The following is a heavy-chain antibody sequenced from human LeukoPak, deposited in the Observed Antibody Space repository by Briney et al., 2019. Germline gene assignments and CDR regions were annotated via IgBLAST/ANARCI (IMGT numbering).Heavy chain of an antibody. CDR3: ARDRIAVAYFDY. CDR2: ISSSSSYI. D-gene: IGHD6-19*01. J-gene: IGHJ4*02. V-gene: IGHV3-21*01. Sequence: GGSLRLSCAASGFTFSSYSMNWVRQAPGKGLEWVSSISSSSSYIYYADSVKGRFTISRDNAKNSLYLQMNSLRAEYTAVYYCARDRIAVAYFDYWGQGTLVTVSS. CDR1: GFTFSSYS.